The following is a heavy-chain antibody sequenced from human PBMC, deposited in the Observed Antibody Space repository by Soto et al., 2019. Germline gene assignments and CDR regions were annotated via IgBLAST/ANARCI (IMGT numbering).Heavy chain of an antibody. D-gene: IGHD4-4*01. J-gene: IGHJ6*03. CDR3: AKAGYSKYVFIDYYYYYYMDV. CDR2: ISWNSGSI. Sequence: GGSLRLSCAASGFTFDDYAMHWVRQAPGKGQEWVSGISWNSGSIGYADSVKGRFTISRDNAKNSLYLQMNSLRAEDTALYYCAKAGYSKYVFIDYYYYYYMDVWGKGTTVTVSS. CDR1: GFTFDDYA. V-gene: IGHV3-9*01.